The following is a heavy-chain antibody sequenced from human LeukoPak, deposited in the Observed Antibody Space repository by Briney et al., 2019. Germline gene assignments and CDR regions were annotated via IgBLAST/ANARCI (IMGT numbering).Heavy chain of an antibody. V-gene: IGHV4-30-2*01. CDR3: ARVHKGVMIDDYYMDV. J-gene: IGHJ6*03. CDR1: GDSISSGDYS. Sequence: PSQTLSLTCAVSGDSISSGDYSWSWIRQPPGKGLEWIGYIYHSGRTYYNPSLKSRVTISVDRSKNQFSLKLSSVTAADTAVYYCARVHKGVMIDDYYMDVWGKGTTVTVSS. D-gene: IGHD3-22*01. CDR2: IYHSGRT.